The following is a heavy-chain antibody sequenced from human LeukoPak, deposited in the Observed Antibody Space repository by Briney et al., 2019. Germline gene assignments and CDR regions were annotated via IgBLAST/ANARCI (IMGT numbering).Heavy chain of an antibody. V-gene: IGHV4-39*07. J-gene: IGHJ5*02. CDR2: VYYSGST. CDR1: GDSISSSSYY. D-gene: IGHD3-9*01. CDR3: ARGFDILTGQDNWFDP. Sequence: PSETLSLTCTVSGDSISSSSYYWGWIRQPPGTGLEWIGSVYYSGSTYYNPSLKSRVTISVDTSKNQFSLKLSSVTAADTAVYYCARGFDILTGQDNWFDPWGQGTLVTVSS.